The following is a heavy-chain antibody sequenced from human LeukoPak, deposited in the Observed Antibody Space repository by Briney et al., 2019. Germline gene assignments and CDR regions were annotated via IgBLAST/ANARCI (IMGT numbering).Heavy chain of an antibody. D-gene: IGHD6-6*01. CDR1: GGSISSSSYY. CDR2: IYYSGST. J-gene: IGHJ4*02. V-gene: IGHV4-39*07. Sequence: NPSETLSLTCTVSGGSISSSSYYWGWIRQPPGKGLEWIGSIYYSGSTYYNPSLKSRVTISVDTSKNQFSLKLSSVTAADTAVYYCARGLAARPNRYYFDYWGQGTLVTVSS. CDR3: ARGLAARPNRYYFDY.